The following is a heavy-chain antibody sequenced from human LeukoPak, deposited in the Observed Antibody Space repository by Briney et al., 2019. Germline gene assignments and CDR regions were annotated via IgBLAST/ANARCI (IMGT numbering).Heavy chain of an antibody. CDR1: GFTFSNAW. D-gene: IGHD1-26*01. CDR2: IKSKTDGGTT. Sequence: GGSLRLSCAASGFTFSNAWMSWVRQAPGQGLEWVGRIKSKTDGGTTDYAAPVIGRFTISRDDSKNTLFLQMNSLTTEDTAVYYCTTDRGSYIDYWGQGTLVTVSS. CDR3: TTDRGSYIDY. J-gene: IGHJ4*02. V-gene: IGHV3-15*01.